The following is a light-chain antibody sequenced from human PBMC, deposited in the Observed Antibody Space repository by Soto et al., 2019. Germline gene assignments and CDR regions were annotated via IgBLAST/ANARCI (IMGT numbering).Light chain of an antibody. V-gene: IGLV2-11*01. CDR2: DVS. CDR3: CSYAGSYTWV. Sequence: QSALTQPRSVSGSPGQSVTISCTGTSSDVGGYNYVSLYQQHPGKAPKVMIYDVSKRPSGVPDRFSGSKSGNTASLTISGIQAEDGADDYCCSYAGSYTWVFAGGTQLTV. J-gene: IGLJ3*02. CDR1: SSDVGGYNY.